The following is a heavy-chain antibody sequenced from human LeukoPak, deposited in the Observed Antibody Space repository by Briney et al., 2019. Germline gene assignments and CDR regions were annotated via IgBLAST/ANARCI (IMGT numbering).Heavy chain of an antibody. D-gene: IGHD6-6*01. CDR2: INPNSGGT. CDR3: AREERIAARPFDY. J-gene: IGHJ4*02. Sequence: ASVKVSCKASGYTFTGYYMHWVRQAPGQGLEWMGWINPNSGGTNYAQKFQGRVTMTRDTSISTAYMELSRLRSDDTAVYCCAREERIAARPFDYWGQGTLVTVSS. V-gene: IGHV1-2*02. CDR1: GYTFTGYY.